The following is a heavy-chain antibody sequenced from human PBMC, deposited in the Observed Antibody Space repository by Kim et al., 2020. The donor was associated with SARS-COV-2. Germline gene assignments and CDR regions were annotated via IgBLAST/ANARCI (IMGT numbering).Heavy chain of an antibody. CDR2: GST. V-gene: IGHV4-59*01. J-gene: IGHJ4*02. D-gene: IGHD2-2*01. Sequence: GSTNYNPALRRRIAISVDTSKNQFSLKLSSVTAADTAVYYCARDTSHLDYWGQGTLVTVSS. CDR3: ARDTSHLDY.